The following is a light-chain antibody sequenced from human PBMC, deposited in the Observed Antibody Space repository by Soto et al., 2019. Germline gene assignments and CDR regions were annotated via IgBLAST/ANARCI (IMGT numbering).Light chain of an antibody. V-gene: IGLV2-14*01. Sequence: QSALTQPASVSGSPGQSITISCTGSSSDVGTYNYVSWYQQDPGKAPKLMIYEVSNRPSGVSNRFSGSKLGNTASLTISGLQAEDEADYYGSSYTSSRTVVFGGGTKLTVL. CDR1: SSDVGTYNY. CDR3: SSYTSSRTVV. CDR2: EVS. J-gene: IGLJ2*01.